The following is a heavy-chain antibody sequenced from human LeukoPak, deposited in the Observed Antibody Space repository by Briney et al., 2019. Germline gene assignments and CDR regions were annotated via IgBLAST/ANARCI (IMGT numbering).Heavy chain of an antibody. V-gene: IGHV4-39*01. CDR1: GGSISSSSYY. Sequence: SETLSLTCTVSGGSISSSSYYWGWIRQPPGKGLEWIGSIYYSGSTYYNPSLKSRVTISVDTSKNQFSLKLSSVTAAETAVYYCARQYSSGATEWGQGTLVTVSS. CDR3: ARQYSSGATE. CDR2: IYYSGST. D-gene: IGHD2-15*01. J-gene: IGHJ4*02.